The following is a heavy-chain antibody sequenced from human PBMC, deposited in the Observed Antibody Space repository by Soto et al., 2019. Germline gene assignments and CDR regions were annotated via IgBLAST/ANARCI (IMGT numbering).Heavy chain of an antibody. CDR2: INSDGSST. J-gene: IGHJ4*02. CDR1: GFTFSSYW. Sequence: EVQLVESGGGLVQPGGSLRLSCAASGFTFSSYWMHWVRQAPGKGLVWVSRINSDGSSTSYADSVKGRFTISRDNAKNTGYLQMNSLRAEDTAVYYCARMSLVVPAATREDYWGQGTLVTVSS. CDR3: ARMSLVVPAATREDY. D-gene: IGHD2-15*01. V-gene: IGHV3-74*01.